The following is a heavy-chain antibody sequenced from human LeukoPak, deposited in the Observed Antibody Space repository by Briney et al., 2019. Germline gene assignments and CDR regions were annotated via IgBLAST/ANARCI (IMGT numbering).Heavy chain of an antibody. CDR2: ISSSGNPI. J-gene: IGHJ3*02. D-gene: IGHD2-15*01. CDR1: GFTFGSYE. Sequence: GGSLRLSCAASGFTFGSYEMNWVRQAPGKGLEWVSYISSSGNPIYYADSVKGRFTISRDNAKNSLYLQMNSLRAEDTALYYCARERIGDDAFDIWGQGTMVTVSS. V-gene: IGHV3-48*03. CDR3: ARERIGDDAFDI.